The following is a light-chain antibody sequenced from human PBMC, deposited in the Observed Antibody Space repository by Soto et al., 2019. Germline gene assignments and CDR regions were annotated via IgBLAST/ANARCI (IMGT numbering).Light chain of an antibody. J-gene: IGKJ1*01. CDR2: DAS. CDR1: QNINNW. Sequence: DIQMSQSPSTLSASIGDRVTITCRASQNINNWIAWYQQKPGKAPKFLIYDASTLESGVPSRFHGSGFETEFSLTISSLQPDDFGSYYCQHMRSFGQGTKVEMK. V-gene: IGKV1-5*01. CDR3: QHMRS.